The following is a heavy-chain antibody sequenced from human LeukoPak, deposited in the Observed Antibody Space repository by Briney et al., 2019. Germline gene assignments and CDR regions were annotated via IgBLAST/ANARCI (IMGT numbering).Heavy chain of an antibody. CDR3: ARSTCSSASCYYLAY. Sequence: GGSLRLSCAASGFTFSSYSMNWVRQAPGKGLEWVSSISSSSSYIYYAASVKGRFTISRDNSKNTLFLQMNSLRPEDTAVYYCARSTCSSASCYYLAYWGQGTLVTVSS. D-gene: IGHD2-2*01. CDR2: ISSSSSYI. CDR1: GFTFSSYS. J-gene: IGHJ4*02. V-gene: IGHV3-21*01.